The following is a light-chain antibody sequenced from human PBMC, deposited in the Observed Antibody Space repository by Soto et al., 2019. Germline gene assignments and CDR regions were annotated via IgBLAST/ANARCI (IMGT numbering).Light chain of an antibody. CDR1: NSNIGAGYG. V-gene: IGLV1-40*01. CDR3: QTYDSSLSDVV. J-gene: IGLJ2*01. Sequence: QPVLAQPPSVSGAPGQDVTISCIGSNSNIGAGYGVHWYQQLPGTAPKLIIFGDFNRPSGVPDRFLGSKSATSASLAITGLQAEDEADYYCQTYDSSLSDVVFGGGTKLTVL. CDR2: GDF.